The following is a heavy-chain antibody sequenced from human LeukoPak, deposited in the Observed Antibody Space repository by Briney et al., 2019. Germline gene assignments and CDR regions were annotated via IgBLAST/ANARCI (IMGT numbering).Heavy chain of an antibody. CDR3: AREAYGSGSGDAFDI. Sequence: ASVKVSCKASGYSLNAYYMHWVRQAPGQGLEWMGWINPSSGGTKYAQKFQGRVTMARDTSISTTYMELSRLTSDDTAVYYCAREAYGSGSGDAFDIWGQGTMVTVSS. V-gene: IGHV1-2*02. D-gene: IGHD3-10*01. CDR2: INPSSGGT. CDR1: GYSLNAYY. J-gene: IGHJ3*02.